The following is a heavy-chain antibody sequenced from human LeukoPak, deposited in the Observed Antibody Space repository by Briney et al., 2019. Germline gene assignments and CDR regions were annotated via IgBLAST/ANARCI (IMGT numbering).Heavy chain of an antibody. CDR2: INHSGST. Sequence: SETLSLTCAVYGGSFSGYYWSWIRQPPGKGLEWIGEINHSGSTNYNPSLKSRVTISVDTSKNQFSLKLSSVTAADTAMYYCARQRVIAVAVYNWFDPWGQGTLVTVSS. CDR1: GGSFSGYY. D-gene: IGHD6-19*01. CDR3: ARQRVIAVAVYNWFDP. J-gene: IGHJ5*02. V-gene: IGHV4-34*01.